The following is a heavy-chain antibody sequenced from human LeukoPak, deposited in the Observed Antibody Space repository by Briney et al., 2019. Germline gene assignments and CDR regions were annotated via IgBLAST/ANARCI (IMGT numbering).Heavy chain of an antibody. D-gene: IGHD3-9*01. V-gene: IGHV1-8*01. CDR2: MNPNSGNT. Sequence: GASVKVSCKASGYTFTSYDINWVRQATGQGLEWMGWMNPNSGNTGYAQKFQGRVTMTRNTSISTAYMELSSLRSEDTAVYYCASIGFGRRGRRYFDWFGWALGAFDIWGQGTMVTVSS. CDR1: GYTFTSYD. J-gene: IGHJ3*02. CDR3: ASIGFGRRGRRYFDWFGWALGAFDI.